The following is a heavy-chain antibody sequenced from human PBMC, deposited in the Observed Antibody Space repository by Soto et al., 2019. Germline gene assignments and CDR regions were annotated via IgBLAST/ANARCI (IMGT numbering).Heavy chain of an antibody. Sequence: QVQLVQSGAEVKKPGASVKVSCKASGYTFTSYAMHWVRQAPGQRLEWMGWINAGNGNTKYSQKFQGRVTITRDTSASTAYMELSSLRSEDTAVYYCAVELDYGDYLRMDVWGQGTTVTVSS. CDR2: INAGNGNT. CDR3: AVELDYGDYLRMDV. V-gene: IGHV1-3*01. CDR1: GYTFTSYA. J-gene: IGHJ6*02. D-gene: IGHD4-17*01.